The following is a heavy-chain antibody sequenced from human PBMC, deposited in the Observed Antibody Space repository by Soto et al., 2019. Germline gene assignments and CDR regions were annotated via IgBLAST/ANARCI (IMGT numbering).Heavy chain of an antibody. CDR1: GYNFNTYW. Sequence: GESLKISCEGSGYNFNTYWIGWVRQMPGKGLEWMALIYPGDSDTRYSPSFAGQVTLSVDRSISTAYLQWSSLKASDTAIYYCATSTVSYVDIVSSTTRGYFDHWGQGTLVTVSS. CDR3: ATSTVSYVDIVSSTTRGYFDH. CDR2: IYPGDSDT. V-gene: IGHV5-51*01. J-gene: IGHJ4*02. D-gene: IGHD5-12*01.